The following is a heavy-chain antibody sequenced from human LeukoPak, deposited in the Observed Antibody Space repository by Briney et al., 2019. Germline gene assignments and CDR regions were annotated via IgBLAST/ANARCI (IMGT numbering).Heavy chain of an antibody. J-gene: IGHJ3*02. CDR3: ASLYYYDSSGYYEKSAFDI. Sequence: GASVKVSCTASGGTFSSYAISWVRQAPGQGLEWMGGIIPIFGTANYAQKFQGRVTITADESTSTAYMELSSLRSEDTAVYYCASLYYYDSSGYYEKSAFDIWGQGTMVTVSS. V-gene: IGHV1-69*13. CDR2: IIPIFGTA. D-gene: IGHD3-22*01. CDR1: GGTFSSYA.